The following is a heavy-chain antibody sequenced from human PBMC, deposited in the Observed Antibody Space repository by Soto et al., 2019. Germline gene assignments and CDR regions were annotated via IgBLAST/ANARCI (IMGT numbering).Heavy chain of an antibody. Sequence: QVQLQQWGAGLLKPSETLSLTCAVYGGSFSGYYWSWIRQPPGKGLEWIGEINHSGSTNYNPSLKSRVTISVDTSKNQFSLKLSSVTAADTAVYYCARVLKRVDYVWGSYRYKPYDYWGQGTLVTVSS. J-gene: IGHJ4*02. CDR3: ARVLKRVDYVWGSYRYKPYDY. CDR2: INHSGST. V-gene: IGHV4-34*01. D-gene: IGHD3-16*02. CDR1: GGSFSGYY.